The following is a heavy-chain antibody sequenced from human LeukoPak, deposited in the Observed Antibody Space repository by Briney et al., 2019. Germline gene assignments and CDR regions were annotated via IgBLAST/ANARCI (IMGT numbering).Heavy chain of an antibody. J-gene: IGHJ5*02. CDR1: GYTITNNY. CDR3: ARPLGSLKEYWWFDP. Sequence: ASVKVSCKASGYTITNNYMHWVRQAPGQGLEWMGVINPSGTGTSYAQKFQGRITMSRDTTTSTVYMELSSLRSDDTAVYYCARPLGSLKEYWWFDPWGQGTLVTVSS. V-gene: IGHV1-46*01. CDR2: INPSGTGT. D-gene: IGHD2/OR15-2a*01.